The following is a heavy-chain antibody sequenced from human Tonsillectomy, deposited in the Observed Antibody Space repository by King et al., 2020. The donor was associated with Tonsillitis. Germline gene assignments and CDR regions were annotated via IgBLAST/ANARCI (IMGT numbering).Heavy chain of an antibody. Sequence: VQLVESGGGSVQPGGSLRLSCAASGFTFSSYWMSWVRQAPGKGLEWVANIKRDGSEKYYVDSVKGRFTISRDNAKNSLYLQMNSLRAEDTAVYYCASAVSSNYGLGSIYYWGQGTLVIVSS. CDR2: IKRDGSEK. J-gene: IGHJ4*02. D-gene: IGHD3-10*01. CDR1: GFTFSSYW. CDR3: ASAVSSNYGLGSIYY. V-gene: IGHV3-7*01.